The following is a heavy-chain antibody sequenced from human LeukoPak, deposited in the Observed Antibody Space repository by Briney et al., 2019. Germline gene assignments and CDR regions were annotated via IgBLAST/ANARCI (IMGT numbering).Heavy chain of an antibody. J-gene: IGHJ3*02. D-gene: IGHD3-10*01. V-gene: IGHV4-4*07. CDR3: ARQRPHVAGEAFDI. Sequence: PSETLSLTCTVSGGSITSYHWSWIRQPAGKGLEWIGRIYSSGSTNYNSSLKSRVTMSVDTSKNLFSLKVTSVTAADTAVYYCARQRPHVAGEAFDIRGQGTMVTVSS. CDR1: GGSITSYH. CDR2: IYSSGST.